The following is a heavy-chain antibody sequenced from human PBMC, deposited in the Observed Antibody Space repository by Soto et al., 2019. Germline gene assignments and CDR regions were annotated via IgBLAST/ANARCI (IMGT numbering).Heavy chain of an antibody. V-gene: IGHV4-39*01. Sequence: QLQLQESGPGLVKPSETLSLTCTVSGGSISSSSHYWGWIRQPPGKGLEWIGSIYNSGSTYYNPSLKSRVTISVDTSKNQFSLKLSSVTAADTAVYYFAICFVGYSSSWYWGQGTLVTVSS. J-gene: IGHJ4*02. CDR3: AICFVGYSSSWY. CDR2: IYNSGST. D-gene: IGHD6-13*01. CDR1: GGSISSSSHY.